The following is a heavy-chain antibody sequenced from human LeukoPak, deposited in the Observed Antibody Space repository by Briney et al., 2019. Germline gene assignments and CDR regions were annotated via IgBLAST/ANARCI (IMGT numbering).Heavy chain of an antibody. J-gene: IGHJ6*02. D-gene: IGHD2-15*01. CDR1: GGSISSSSYY. CDR2: IYYSGST. CDR3: ARGVLSGALPRGYYYYYGMDV. V-gene: IGHV4-39*07. Sequence: SETLSLTCTVSGGSISSSSYYWGWIRQPPGKGLEWIGSIYYSGSTYYNPSLKSRVTISVDTSKNQFSLKLSSVTAADTAVYYCARGVLSGALPRGYYYYYGMDVWGQGTTVTVSS.